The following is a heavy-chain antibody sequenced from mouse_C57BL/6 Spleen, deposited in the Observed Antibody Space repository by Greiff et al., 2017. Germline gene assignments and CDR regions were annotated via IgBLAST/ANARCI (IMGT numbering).Heavy chain of an antibody. CDR3: AIDRYGSSYVRGYFDV. D-gene: IGHD1-1*01. CDR2: INYDGSST. CDR1: GFTFSDYY. Sequence: EVQRVESEGGLVQPGSSMKLSCTASGFTFSDYYMAWVRQVPEKGLEWVANINYDGSSTYYLDSLKSRFIISRDNAKNILYLQMSSLKSEDTATYYCAIDRYGSSYVRGYFDVWGTGTTVTVSS. V-gene: IGHV5-16*01. J-gene: IGHJ1*03.